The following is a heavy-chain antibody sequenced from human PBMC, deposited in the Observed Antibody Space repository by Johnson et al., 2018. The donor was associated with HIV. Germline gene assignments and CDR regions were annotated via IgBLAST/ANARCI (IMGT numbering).Heavy chain of an antibody. Sequence: VQLVESGGVVVQPGGSLRLSCETSRFTFDDYAMHWVRQAPGKGLEWVSRIKSDGTSTNYADSVKGRFTISRDNSKNTLYLQMNSLRAEETAVYYCARDKGSWFYDAFDSWGQGTMVTVSS. V-gene: IGHV3-74*01. J-gene: IGHJ3*02. CDR3: ARDKGSWFYDAFDS. CDR1: RFTFDDYA. D-gene: IGHD6-13*01. CDR2: IKSDGTST.